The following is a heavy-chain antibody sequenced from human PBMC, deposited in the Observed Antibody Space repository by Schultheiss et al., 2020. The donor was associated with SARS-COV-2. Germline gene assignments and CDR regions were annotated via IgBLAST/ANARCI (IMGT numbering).Heavy chain of an antibody. CDR3: ARGEFGIAAALDY. D-gene: IGHD6-13*01. V-gene: IGHV4-31*01. Sequence: SETLSLTCTVSGGSISSGGYYWSWIRQHPGKGLEWIGYIYYSGSTYYNPSLKSLVTISVDTSKNQFSLKLSSVTAADTAVYYCARGEFGIAAALDYWGQGTLVTVSS. J-gene: IGHJ4*02. CDR1: GGSISSGGYY. CDR2: IYYSGST.